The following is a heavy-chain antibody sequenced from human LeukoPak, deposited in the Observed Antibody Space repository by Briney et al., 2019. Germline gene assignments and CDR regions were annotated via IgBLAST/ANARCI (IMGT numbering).Heavy chain of an antibody. D-gene: IGHD3-3*01. Sequence: GGSLRLSCAASGFTFSSYSMTWVRQAPGKGLEWVSSISSSSSYIYYADSVKGRFAISRDNAKNSLYLQMNSLRAEDTAVYYCARDFDYDFSAFDYWGQGTLVTVSS. V-gene: IGHV3-21*01. CDR3: ARDFDYDFSAFDY. CDR1: GFTFSSYS. J-gene: IGHJ4*02. CDR2: ISSSSSYI.